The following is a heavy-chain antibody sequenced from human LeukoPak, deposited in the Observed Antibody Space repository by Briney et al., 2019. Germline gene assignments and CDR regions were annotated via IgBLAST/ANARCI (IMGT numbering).Heavy chain of an antibody. V-gene: IGHV4-59*12. J-gene: IGHJ4*02. CDR1: GGSISSYY. D-gene: IGHD2-15*01. Sequence: SETLSLTCTVSGGSISSYYWSWIRQPPGKGLEWIGYIYYSGSTNYNPSLKSRVTISVDTSKNQFSLKLSSVTAADMAVYYCARVGRSPHLPDYWGQGTLVTVSS. CDR2: IYYSGST. CDR3: ARVGRSPHLPDY.